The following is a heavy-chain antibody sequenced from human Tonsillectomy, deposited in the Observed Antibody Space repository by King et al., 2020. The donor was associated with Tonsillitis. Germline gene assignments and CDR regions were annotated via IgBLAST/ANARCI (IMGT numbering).Heavy chain of an antibody. D-gene: IGHD6-6*01. CDR2: VIPLFGTS. Sequence: VQLVQSGPEVKKPGSSVKVSCKASGGTFSSHAISWVRQAPGQGLEWMGGVIPLFGTSNYAQNFQGRVTISADRFTRTVFMEVSSLRSEDTAVYYCARVPYNSSTADYYYYMDVWGKGTTVTVSS. CDR1: GGTFSSHA. V-gene: IGHV1-69*06. CDR3: ARVPYNSSTADYYYYMDV. J-gene: IGHJ6*03.